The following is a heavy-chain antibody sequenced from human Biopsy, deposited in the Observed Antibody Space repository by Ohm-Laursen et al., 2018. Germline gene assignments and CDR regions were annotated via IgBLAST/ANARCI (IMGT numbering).Heavy chain of an antibody. D-gene: IGHD4-23*01. J-gene: IGHJ2*01. CDR3: ARRPYGGTRYWYFDL. V-gene: IGHV4-31*11. CDR1: GVSINTGGYY. CDR2: IRYSGNT. Sequence: TLSLTCAVSGVSINTGGYYWTWIRQHPGTGLEWIGYIRYSGNTLYNPSLKSRLTISVDTSRNQFSLKLNSATAADTAVYYCARRPYGGTRYWYFDLWGRGTLVTVSS.